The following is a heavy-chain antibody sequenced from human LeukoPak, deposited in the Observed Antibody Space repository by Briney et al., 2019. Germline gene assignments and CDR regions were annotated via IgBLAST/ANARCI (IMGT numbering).Heavy chain of an antibody. V-gene: IGHV4-39*07. CDR2: IYYSGST. CDR1: GGSISSSSYY. Sequence: SETLSLTCTVSGGSISSSSYYWGWIRQPPGKGLEWIGSIYYSGSTYYNPSLKSRVTISVDTSKNQFSLKLSSVTAADTAVYYCARDPYYYDSSGYPGNAFDIWGQGTMVTVSS. J-gene: IGHJ3*02. CDR3: ARDPYYYDSSGYPGNAFDI. D-gene: IGHD3-22*01.